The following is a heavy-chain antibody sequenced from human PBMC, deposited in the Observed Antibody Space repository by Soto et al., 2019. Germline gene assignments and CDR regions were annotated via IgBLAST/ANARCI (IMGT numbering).Heavy chain of an antibody. CDR3: ARDEGRGWYYFDY. D-gene: IGHD2-15*01. CDR2: INPSGGSP. Sequence: QVQLVQSGAEVKKPGASVKVSCKASGYTFTSYYMHWVRQAPGQGLEWMGIINPSGGSPNYAQKLHGRITMTRDTSTSTVYMELSSLRSEDTAVYYCARDEGRGWYYFDYWGQGTLGTFSS. CDR1: GYTFTSYY. V-gene: IGHV1-46*01. J-gene: IGHJ4*02.